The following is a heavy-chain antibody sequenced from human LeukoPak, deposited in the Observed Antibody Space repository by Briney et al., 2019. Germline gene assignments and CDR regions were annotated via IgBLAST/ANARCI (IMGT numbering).Heavy chain of an antibody. V-gene: IGHV1-46*01. D-gene: IGHD6-25*01. J-gene: IGHJ4*02. Sequence: GASVKVSCKASGYTFTSYYMHWLRQAPGQGLEWMGIINPSGGSTSYAQKFQGRVTMTRDMSTSTVYMELSGLRSEDTAVYYCAREGGGSNYFDYWGQGTLVTVSS. CDR3: AREGGGSNYFDY. CDR1: GYTFTSYY. CDR2: INPSGGST.